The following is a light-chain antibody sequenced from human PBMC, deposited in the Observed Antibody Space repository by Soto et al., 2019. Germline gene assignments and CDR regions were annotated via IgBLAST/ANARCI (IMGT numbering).Light chain of an antibody. Sequence: DIQMTQSPSSLSGSVGDRVTITCQASQGIRTYLNWSQQKPGKAPKLLIYAASSLQSGVPSRFSGSGSETDSTLTISSLQPEDVETYSCQQSYSNMWTFGQGTKVDIK. V-gene: IGKV1-39*01. J-gene: IGKJ1*01. CDR3: QQSYSNMWT. CDR2: AAS. CDR1: QGIRTY.